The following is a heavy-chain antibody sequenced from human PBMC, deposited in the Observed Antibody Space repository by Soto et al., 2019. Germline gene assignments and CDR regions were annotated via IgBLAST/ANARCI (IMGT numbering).Heavy chain of an antibody. CDR3: ARDATWPDYDILTGRRGSWFDP. CDR2: IIPIFGTA. J-gene: IGHJ5*02. D-gene: IGHD3-9*01. V-gene: IGHV1-69*13. Sequence: ASVKVSCKASGGTFSSYAISWVRQAPGQGLEWMGGIIPIFGTANYAQKFQGRVTITVDESTSTAYMELSSLRSEDTAVYYCARDATWPDYDILTGRRGSWFDPWGQGTLVTVSS. CDR1: GGTFSSYA.